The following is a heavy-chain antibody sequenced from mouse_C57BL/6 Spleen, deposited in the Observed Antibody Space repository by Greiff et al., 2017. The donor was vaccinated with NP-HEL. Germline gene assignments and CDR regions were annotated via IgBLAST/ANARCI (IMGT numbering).Heavy chain of an antibody. CDR1: GFTFSSYA. Sequence: EVKLMESGGGLVKPGGSLKLSCAASGFTFSSYAMSWVRQTPEKRLEWVATISDGGSYTYYPDNVKGRFTISRDNAKNNLYLQMSHLKAEDTAMYYCARGYYYGSRGNWYFDVWGTGTTVTVSS. CDR2: ISDGGSYT. J-gene: IGHJ1*03. CDR3: ARGYYYGSRGNWYFDV. D-gene: IGHD1-1*01. V-gene: IGHV5-4*03.